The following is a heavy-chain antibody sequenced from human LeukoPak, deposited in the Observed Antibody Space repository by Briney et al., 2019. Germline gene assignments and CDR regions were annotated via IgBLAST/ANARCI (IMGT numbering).Heavy chain of an antibody. CDR2: ISIIGCYI. Sequence: KPGGSLRLSCAASGFTFSTYSMNWVRQAPGKGLEWVSSISIIGCYIYYADSVKGRFTISRDNAQKSLYLQMNSLRAEDTAVYYCARVGYSSGWYFDYWGQGTLATVSS. V-gene: IGHV3-21*01. D-gene: IGHD6-19*01. J-gene: IGHJ4*02. CDR1: GFTFSTYS. CDR3: ARVGYSSGWYFDY.